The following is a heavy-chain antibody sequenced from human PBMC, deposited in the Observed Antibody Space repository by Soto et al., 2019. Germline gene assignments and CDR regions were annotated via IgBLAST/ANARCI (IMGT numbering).Heavy chain of an antibody. CDR2: INPSGGST. J-gene: IGHJ4*02. CDR1: GYTFTSYY. V-gene: IGHV1-46*03. CDR3: ARFVAATGHDC. D-gene: IGHD6-13*01. Sequence: ASVKVSCKASGYTFTSYYMHWVRQAPGQGLEWMGIINPSGGSTTYAQDFQGRVTMTRDTSTSTVYMELSSLRFEDTAVYYCARFVAATGHDCWGQGTLVTVSS.